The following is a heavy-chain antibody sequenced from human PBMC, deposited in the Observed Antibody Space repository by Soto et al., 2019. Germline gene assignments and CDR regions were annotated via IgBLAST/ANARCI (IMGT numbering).Heavy chain of an antibody. D-gene: IGHD1-26*01. CDR1: GFTFSSYA. V-gene: IGHV3-64*02. Sequence: GSLRLSCAASGFTFSSYAMSWVRQAPGKGLEYVSVISGDGGSTDYADSVKGRFTISRDNSKNTLYLQMGSLRAEDMAVYFCARDLGAYAFDIWGQGTMVTVSS. J-gene: IGHJ3*02. CDR3: ARDLGAYAFDI. CDR2: ISGDGGST.